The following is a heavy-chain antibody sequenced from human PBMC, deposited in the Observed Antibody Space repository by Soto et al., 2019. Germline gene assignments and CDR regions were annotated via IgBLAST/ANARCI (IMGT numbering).Heavy chain of an antibody. Sequence: EVQLLESGGGFLQPGGSLRLSCAAFGFTFSNETMSWVRQAPGRGLEWVSSLDGSGSHTFHADSVKGRFTISRDNSKNTVYLQMNSLRAEDTAVYYCVKARYSSNRGYFDYWGQGTVVSVSS. CDR3: VKARYSSNRGYFDY. V-gene: IGHV3-23*01. CDR1: GFTFSNET. CDR2: LDGSGSHT. J-gene: IGHJ4*02. D-gene: IGHD1-26*01.